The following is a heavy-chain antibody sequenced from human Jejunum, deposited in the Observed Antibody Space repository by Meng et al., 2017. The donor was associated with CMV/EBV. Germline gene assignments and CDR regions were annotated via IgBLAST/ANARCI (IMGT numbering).Heavy chain of an antibody. CDR2: INPNSGGT. V-gene: IGHV1-2*02. Sequence: ASGYTFTGNYMPWVRPAPGQGLEWMGWINPNSGGTNYAQKFQGRVTMTRDTSISTVYMELTRLRSDDTAMYYCARDVMSLYTMDVWGQGTTVTVSS. CDR1: GYTFTGNY. J-gene: IGHJ6*02. CDR3: ARDVMSLYTMDV. D-gene: IGHD2-2*02.